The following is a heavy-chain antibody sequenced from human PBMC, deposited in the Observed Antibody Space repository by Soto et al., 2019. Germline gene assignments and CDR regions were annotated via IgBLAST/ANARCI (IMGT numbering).Heavy chain of an antibody. CDR3: ASEGGNSDY. V-gene: IGHV4-34*01. D-gene: IGHD2-21*02. Sequence: SETLSLTCAACGGSLSGYYWSWIRQPPGKGLEWIGEINHSGSTNYNPSLKSRVTISVDTSKNQFSLKLSSVTAADTAVYYCASEGGNSDYWGQGTLVTVSS. J-gene: IGHJ4*02. CDR2: INHSGST. CDR1: GGSLSGYY.